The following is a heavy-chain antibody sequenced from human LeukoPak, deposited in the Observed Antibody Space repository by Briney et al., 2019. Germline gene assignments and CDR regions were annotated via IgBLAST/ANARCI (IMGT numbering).Heavy chain of an antibody. CDR2: MNPNSGNT. CDR1: GYTFTSYD. CDR3: ARELTAADDAFDI. V-gene: IGHV1-8*01. Sequence: ASVKVSFKASGYTFTSYDINWVRQATGQGLEWMGWMNPNSGNTGYSQKFQGRVTMTRNTSISTAYMELSSLRSEDTAVYYCARELTAADDAFDIWGQGTMVTVSS. D-gene: IGHD6-13*01. J-gene: IGHJ3*02.